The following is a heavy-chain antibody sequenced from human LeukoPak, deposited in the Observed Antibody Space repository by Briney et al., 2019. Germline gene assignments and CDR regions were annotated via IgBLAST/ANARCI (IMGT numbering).Heavy chain of an antibody. D-gene: IGHD3-3*02. CDR3: ASGGRIFGVVSHFDY. CDR2: INPNSGGT. Sequence: ASVKVSCKASGYTFTGYYMHWVRQAPGQGLEWMGWINPNSGGTNYAQKFQGRVTMTRDTSISTAYMELRRLRSDDTAGYYCASGGRIFGVVSHFDYWGQGTLVTVSS. CDR1: GYTFTGYY. J-gene: IGHJ4*02. V-gene: IGHV1-2*02.